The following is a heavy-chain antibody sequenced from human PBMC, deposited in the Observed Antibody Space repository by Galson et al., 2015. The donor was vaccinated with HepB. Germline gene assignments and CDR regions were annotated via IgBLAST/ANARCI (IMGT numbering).Heavy chain of an antibody. Sequence: SLRLSCAASGFTFSDYYMSWIRQTPGKGLEWVSYITSSSGYTNYADSVKGRFTISRDNAKNSLFLQMNSLRAEDTAVYYCARESGYGPSDYWGQGTLVTVSS. J-gene: IGHJ4*02. CDR2: ITSSSGYT. CDR3: ARESGYGPSDY. D-gene: IGHD5-18*01. V-gene: IGHV3-11*05. CDR1: GFTFSDYY.